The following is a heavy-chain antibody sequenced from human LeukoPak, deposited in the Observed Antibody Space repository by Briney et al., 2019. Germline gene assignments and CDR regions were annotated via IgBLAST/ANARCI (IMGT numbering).Heavy chain of an antibody. Sequence: PGGSLRLSCTASGFSFSTYSMNWVRQAPGKGLEWVSYISSSSSTIYYADSVKGRFTISRDNAKNSLYLQMNSLRDEDTGVYYCARASFQRWLQLGGDWGQGALVTVSS. CDR1: GFSFSTYS. V-gene: IGHV3-48*02. D-gene: IGHD5-24*01. CDR3: ARASFQRWLQLGGD. CDR2: ISSSSSTI. J-gene: IGHJ4*02.